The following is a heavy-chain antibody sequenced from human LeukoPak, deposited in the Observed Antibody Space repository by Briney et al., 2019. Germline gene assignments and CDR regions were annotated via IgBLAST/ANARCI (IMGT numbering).Heavy chain of an antibody. V-gene: IGHV1-18*01. CDR3: ATLFCSSSSCYPYYFDY. Sequence: ASVHVSCKASGYILTSYRINWVRQAPAKEREGMGWISDNNGNSYYAQKLQGRVTQTPHTYTRTAHLALKRQSSHETPVYYCATLFCSSSSCYPYYFDYWGQGTLVTVSS. CDR2: ISDNNGNS. J-gene: IGHJ4*02. CDR1: GYILTSYR. D-gene: IGHD2-2*01.